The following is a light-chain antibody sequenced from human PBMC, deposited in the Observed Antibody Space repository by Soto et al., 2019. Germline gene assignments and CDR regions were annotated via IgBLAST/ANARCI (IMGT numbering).Light chain of an antibody. CDR3: LMHYRYSRS. Sequence: DIQMTQSPSSMSASVGDRVTITCRTSQDMGNDLDWYQQKPGNAPKCLIYAASSLKSGVQSRFSGSGSGTEFTLTLSGVQSDAFATYSCLMHYRYSRSCGQGTKVEVK. V-gene: IGKV1-17*01. CDR1: QDMGND. J-gene: IGKJ1*01. CDR2: AAS.